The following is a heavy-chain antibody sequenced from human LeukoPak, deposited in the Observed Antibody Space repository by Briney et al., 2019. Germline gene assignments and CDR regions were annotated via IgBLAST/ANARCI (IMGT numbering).Heavy chain of an antibody. D-gene: IGHD3-10*01. Sequence: ASVKVSCKASGYTFTSYDIKWVRQATGQGLEWMGWMNPNSGNTGYAQKFQGRVTMTRNTSISTAYMELSSLRSEDTAVYYCARGLTMVRGVISGYWGQGTLVTVSS. CDR3: ARGLTMVRGVISGY. CDR1: GYTFTSYD. J-gene: IGHJ4*02. V-gene: IGHV1-8*01. CDR2: MNPNSGNT.